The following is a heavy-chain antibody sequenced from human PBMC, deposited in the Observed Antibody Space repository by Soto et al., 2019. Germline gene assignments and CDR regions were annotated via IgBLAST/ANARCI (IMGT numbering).Heavy chain of an antibody. D-gene: IGHD7-27*01. V-gene: IGHV4-30-4*01. CDR1: GGSISTVDYW. CDR3: ARGPSGDKVDS. Sequence: QVQLQESGPGLVKPSQTLSLTCTVSGGSISTVDYWWSWIRQSPDMGLEWIGHIYDGGRTYNNPSLQSRVTMSVVTSKMQRSLALSSVSAADTAVYYCARGPSGDKVDSWGQGTLVTVSS. J-gene: IGHJ4*02. CDR2: IYDGGRT.